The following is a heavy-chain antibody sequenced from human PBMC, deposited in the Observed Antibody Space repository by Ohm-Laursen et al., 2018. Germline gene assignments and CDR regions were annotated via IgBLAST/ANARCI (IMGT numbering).Heavy chain of an antibody. CDR2: ISWNSGSI. CDR3: AKSRAARRYFDY. D-gene: IGHD6-6*01. CDR1: GFTFDDYA. J-gene: IGHJ4*02. V-gene: IGHV3-9*01. Sequence: SLRLSCAASGFTFDDYAMHWVRQAPGKGLEWVSGISWNSGSIGYADSVKGRFTISRDNAKNSLYLQMNSLRAEDTALYYCAKSRAARRYFDYWSQGTLVTVSS.